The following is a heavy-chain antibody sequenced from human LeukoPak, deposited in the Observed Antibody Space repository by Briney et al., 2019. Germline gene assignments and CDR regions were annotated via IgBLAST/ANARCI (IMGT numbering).Heavy chain of an antibody. D-gene: IGHD3-22*01. CDR3: ARLGDYYDSSGYFDAFDI. J-gene: IGHJ3*02. V-gene: IGHV4-39*01. CDR2: IYYGGST. CDR1: GGSISSSSYH. Sequence: PSETLSLTCTVSGGSISSSSYHWGWIRQPPGKGLEWIGTIYYGGSTYYNPSLKSRVTISVDTSKKQFSLKLTSVTAADAAVYYCARLGDYYDSSGYFDAFDIWGQGTMVTVFS.